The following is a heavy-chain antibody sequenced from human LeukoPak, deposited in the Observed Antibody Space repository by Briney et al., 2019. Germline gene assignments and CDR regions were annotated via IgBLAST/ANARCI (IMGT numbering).Heavy chain of an antibody. Sequence: PSETLSLTCAVYGGSFSGFYWSWIRQPPGKGLEWIGYIYYSGSTNYNPSLKSRVTISVDTSKNQFSLKLSSVTAADTAVYYCASYVVYYDFWSGSPNDAFDIWGQGTMVTVSS. D-gene: IGHD3-3*01. CDR3: ASYVVYYDFWSGSPNDAFDI. CDR2: IYYSGST. V-gene: IGHV4-59*08. CDR1: GGSFSGFY. J-gene: IGHJ3*02.